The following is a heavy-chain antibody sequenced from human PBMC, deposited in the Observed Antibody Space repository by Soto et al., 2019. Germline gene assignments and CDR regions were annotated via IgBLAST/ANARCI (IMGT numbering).Heavy chain of an antibody. CDR3: ARWSYLDY. D-gene: IGHD3-3*01. Sequence: GGSLRLSCAASGFSFGSYALSWVRQAPGKGLEWVSTISGSDGKTFHADSVKGRFSISRDTSQSTLYLQMNSLRADDTAMYYCARWSYLDYWGQGTRVTVSS. V-gene: IGHV3-23*01. J-gene: IGHJ4*02. CDR2: ISGSDGKT. CDR1: GFSFGSYA.